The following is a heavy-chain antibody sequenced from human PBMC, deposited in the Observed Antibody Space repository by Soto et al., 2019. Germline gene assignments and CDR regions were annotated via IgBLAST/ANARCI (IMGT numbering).Heavy chain of an antibody. Sequence: SETLSLTCSVTGGSINNYYWSWVRQSAGKGLEWIGRVFTTGTTDHNPSLKGRVTISVDTSKNQFSLSLRSVTAADTAIYYCARDFNSIFDDFADMRWNFDPWGQGTLVTVSS. D-gene: IGHD3-3*02. CDR1: GGSINNYY. J-gene: IGHJ5*02. CDR3: ARDFNSIFDDFADMRWNFDP. CDR2: VFTTGTT. V-gene: IGHV4-4*07.